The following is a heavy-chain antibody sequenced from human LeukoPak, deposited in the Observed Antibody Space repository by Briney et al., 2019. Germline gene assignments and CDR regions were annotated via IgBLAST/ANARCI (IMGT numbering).Heavy chain of an antibody. D-gene: IGHD6-13*01. J-gene: IGHJ6*02. Sequence: SETLSLTCAVYGGSFSGYYWSWIRQPPGKGLEWIGEINHSGSTNYNPSLKSRVTISVDTSKNQFSLKLSSVTAADTAVYYCARDVAAARRGTTYYYYGMDVWGQGTTVTVSS. CDR1: GGSFSGYY. V-gene: IGHV4-34*01. CDR3: ARDVAAARRGTTYYYYGMDV. CDR2: INHSGST.